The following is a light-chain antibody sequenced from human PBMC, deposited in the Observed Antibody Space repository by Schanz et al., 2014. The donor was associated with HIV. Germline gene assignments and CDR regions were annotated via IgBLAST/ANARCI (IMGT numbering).Light chain of an antibody. CDR1: QSVSTW. Sequence: DIQMTQSPSTLSASVGDRISITCRASQSVSTWLAWYQQKPGKAPKLLISEASILETGVPSTFSGGGAGTEFTLTINSLQPDDFATYYCQQYNTLSRTFGPGTKVE. CDR2: EAS. CDR3: QQYNTLSRT. V-gene: IGKV1-5*03. J-gene: IGKJ1*01.